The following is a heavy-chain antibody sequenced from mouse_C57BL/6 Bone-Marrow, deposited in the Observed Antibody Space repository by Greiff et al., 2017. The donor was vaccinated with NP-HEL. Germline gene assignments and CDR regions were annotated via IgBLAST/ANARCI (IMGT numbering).Heavy chain of an antibody. J-gene: IGHJ2*01. V-gene: IGHV5-6*01. CDR2: ISSGGSYT. CDR3: ARRGYYGSSYFDY. Sequence: EVQVVESGGDLVKPGGSLKLSCAASGFTFSSYGMSWVRQTPDKRLEWVATISSGGSYTYYPDSVKGRFTISRDNAKNTLYLQMSSLKSEDTAMYYCARRGYYGSSYFDYWGQGTTLTVSS. D-gene: IGHD1-1*01. CDR1: GFTFSSYG.